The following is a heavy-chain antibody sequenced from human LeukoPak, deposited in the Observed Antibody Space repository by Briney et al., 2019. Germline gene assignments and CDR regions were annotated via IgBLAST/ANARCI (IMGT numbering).Heavy chain of an antibody. D-gene: IGHD4-17*01. CDR1: GFTFSTYT. V-gene: IGHV3-21*01. CDR3: ARGNYGDYVNDAFDI. CDR2: ISGSLSYI. J-gene: IGHJ3*02. Sequence: PGGSLRLSCVASGFTFSTYTMNWVRQAPGKGLEWVSSISGSLSYIYYADSVKGRFTISRDNAKNSLCLQMNSLRAEDTAVFYCARGNYGDYVNDAFDIWGQGTMVTVSS.